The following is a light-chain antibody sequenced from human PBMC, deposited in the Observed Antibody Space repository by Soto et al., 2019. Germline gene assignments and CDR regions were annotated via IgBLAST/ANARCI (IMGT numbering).Light chain of an antibody. CDR3: QQYDNPPPLT. CDR2: DAS. Sequence: DIQMTQSPSSLSASVGDRVTITCQASQDISNYLNWYQQKPGKAPKLLIYDASNLETGVPSRFSGSGSGTDFTFTINSLQPEDIATYYCQQYDNPPPLTFGGGTKVEIK. CDR1: QDISNY. V-gene: IGKV1-33*01. J-gene: IGKJ4*01.